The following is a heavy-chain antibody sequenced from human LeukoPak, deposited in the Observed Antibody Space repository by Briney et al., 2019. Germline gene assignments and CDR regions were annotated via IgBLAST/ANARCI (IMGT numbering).Heavy chain of an antibody. Sequence: SETLSLTCTVSGGSISSSSYYWGWIRQPPGKGLEWIGSIYYSGSTYYNPSLKSRVTISVDTSKNQFSLKLSSVTAADTAVDYCASFYGSGSYYPKPDYWGQGTLVTVSS. V-gene: IGHV4-39*01. CDR2: IYYSGST. CDR3: ASFYGSGSYYPKPDY. D-gene: IGHD3-10*01. CDR1: GGSISSSSYY. J-gene: IGHJ4*02.